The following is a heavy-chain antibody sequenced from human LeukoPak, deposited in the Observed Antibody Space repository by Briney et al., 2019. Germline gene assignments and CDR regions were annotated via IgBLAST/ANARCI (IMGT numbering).Heavy chain of an antibody. V-gene: IGHV3-74*01. CDR3: ARDERLLSFLK. Sequence: PGGSLRLSCGASGFTFSSYWMHWVRQAPGKGLVWVSRINNDGSSTSYADSVQGRFTISRDNAKNTLYLQMNSLRAEDTAIYYCARDERLLSFLKWGQGTLVTVSS. CDR2: INNDGSST. J-gene: IGHJ4*02. D-gene: IGHD3-3*01. CDR1: GFTFSSYW.